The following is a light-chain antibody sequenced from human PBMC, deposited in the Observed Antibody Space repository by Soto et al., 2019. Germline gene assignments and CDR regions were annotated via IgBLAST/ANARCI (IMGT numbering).Light chain of an antibody. CDR3: QQYGTSEIT. CDR2: GAS. J-gene: IGKJ5*01. V-gene: IGKV3-20*01. CDR1: RSGSNIY. Sequence: VLMQYTGTLSLSPGGSASLSCRFSRSGSNIYLALYQQNPGQAPTLLIYGASNRATGIPDRFSGSGSGTDFTLTISRLEPEDFAVFYCQQYGTSEITFGQGTRLEIK.